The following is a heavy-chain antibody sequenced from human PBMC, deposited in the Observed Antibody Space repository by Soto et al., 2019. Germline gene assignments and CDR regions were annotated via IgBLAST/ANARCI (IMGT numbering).Heavy chain of an antibody. Sequence: SVKVSCKASGGTFSSYAISWVRQAPGQGLEWMGGIIPIFGTANYAQKFQGRVTITADESTSTAYMELSSLRSEDTAVYYCARVREGGSYVDYWGQGTLVTVSS. V-gene: IGHV1-69*13. CDR2: IIPIFGTA. CDR1: GGTFSSYA. D-gene: IGHD1-26*01. J-gene: IGHJ4*02. CDR3: ARVREGGSYVDY.